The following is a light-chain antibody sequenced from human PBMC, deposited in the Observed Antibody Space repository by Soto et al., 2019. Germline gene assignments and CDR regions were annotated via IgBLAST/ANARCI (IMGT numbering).Light chain of an antibody. CDR3: QQSAISPIT. J-gene: IGKJ5*01. CDR1: QYIGAY. V-gene: IGKV1-39*01. Sequence: DIQMTQSPSSLSAPVGDRIIITCRASQYIGAYLNWYQHKRGKVPKLLIYSASNLQGGVPSRFSGSGYATDFTLTISSLQADDSATYYCQQSAISPITFGQGTQVEIK. CDR2: SAS.